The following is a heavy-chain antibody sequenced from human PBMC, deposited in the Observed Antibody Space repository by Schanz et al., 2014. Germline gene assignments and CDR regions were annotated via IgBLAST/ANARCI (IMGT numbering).Heavy chain of an antibody. Sequence: EVQLVESGGVVAQPGGSLRLSCAASGFSFDDYTMHWVRQAPGKGLEWVSLIDRDGGHTYYADSVKGRFTLSRDNAKKTMDLQMNSLRVEDTAVYYCARERPRKGDFDYWGQGTLVTVSS. J-gene: IGHJ4*02. CDR3: ARERPRKGDFDY. D-gene: IGHD1-26*01. CDR1: GFSFDDYT. V-gene: IGHV3-43*01. CDR2: IDRDGGHT.